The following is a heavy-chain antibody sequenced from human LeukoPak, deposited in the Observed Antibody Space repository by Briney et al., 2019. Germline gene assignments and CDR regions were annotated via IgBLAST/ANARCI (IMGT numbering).Heavy chain of an antibody. CDR2: INPNSGGT. CDR1: GYTLTELS. V-gene: IGHV1-2*02. D-gene: IGHD3-10*01. Sequence: ASVKVSCKVSGYTLTELSMHWVRQAPGQGLEWMGWINPNSGGTNYAQKFQGRATMTRDTSISTAYMELSRLRSDDTAVYYCARGRGELRAFDIWGQGTMVTVSS. J-gene: IGHJ3*02. CDR3: ARGRGELRAFDI.